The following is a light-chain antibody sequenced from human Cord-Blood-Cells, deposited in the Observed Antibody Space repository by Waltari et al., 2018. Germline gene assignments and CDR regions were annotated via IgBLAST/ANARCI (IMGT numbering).Light chain of an antibody. Sequence: AIQLTQSPSSLSASVGDRVTITCRASQGISSALAWYQQKPGKGPKLLIYDAAGLESGVPSRFSGSGSGTDFTLTISSLQPEDFATYYCQQFNSYPYTFGQGTKLEIK. CDR3: QQFNSYPYT. CDR1: QGISSA. V-gene: IGKV1-13*02. J-gene: IGKJ2*01. CDR2: DAA.